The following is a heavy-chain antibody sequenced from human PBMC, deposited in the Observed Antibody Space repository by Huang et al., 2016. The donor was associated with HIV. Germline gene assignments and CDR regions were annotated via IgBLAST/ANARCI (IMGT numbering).Heavy chain of an antibody. CDR1: TFTVGAYW. D-gene: IGHD1-7*01. CDR2: IKQDESEK. V-gene: IGHV3-7*01. Sequence: VESGGRSVQPGGSIKLSCVGSTFTVGAYWMSWVGQPSGKGVEWVANIKQDESEKYYVDSVKGRFNISRDKSRKVLFLEMDDLRVEDTAIYFCATKTAGMDIWGQGTTVTVSS. CDR3: ATKTAGMDI. J-gene: IGHJ6*02.